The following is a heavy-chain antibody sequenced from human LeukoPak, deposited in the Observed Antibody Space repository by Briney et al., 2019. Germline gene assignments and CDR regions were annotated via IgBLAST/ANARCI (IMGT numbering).Heavy chain of an antibody. D-gene: IGHD3-10*01. J-gene: IGHJ3*02. CDR3: ARDFGYLDAFDI. Sequence: GGSLRLSCAASGFTFSSYIMNWGRQAPGMGLEWVSSISSSSSYIYYADSVKGRFTISRDNAKNSLYLQMNSLRAEDTAVYYCARDFGYLDAFDIWGQGTMVTVSS. CDR2: ISSSSSYI. V-gene: IGHV3-21*01. CDR1: GFTFSSYI.